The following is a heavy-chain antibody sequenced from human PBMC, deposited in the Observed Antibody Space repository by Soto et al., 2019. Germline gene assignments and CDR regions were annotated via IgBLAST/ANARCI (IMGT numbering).Heavy chain of an antibody. D-gene: IGHD3-9*01. V-gene: IGHV1-69*06. CDR1: GGTFSSYA. CDR3: ARDEYDILTGYLGVDV. CDR2: IIPIFGTA. J-gene: IGHJ6*02. Sequence: QVQLVQSGAEVKKPGSSVKVSCTASGGTFSSYAISWVRQAPGQGLEWMGGIIPIFGTANYAQKFQGRVTITADKSTSTAYMELSSLRSEDTAVYYCARDEYDILTGYLGVDVWGQGTTVTVSS.